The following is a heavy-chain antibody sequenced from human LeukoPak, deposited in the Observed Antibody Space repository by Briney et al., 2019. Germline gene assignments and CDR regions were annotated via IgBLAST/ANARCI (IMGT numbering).Heavy chain of an antibody. CDR1: VYTLTDYY. D-gene: IGHD2/OR15-2a*01. J-gene: IGHJ4*02. CDR3: AREANSWYHS. Sequence: ASVKVSCKASVYTLTDYYMHWVRQAPGQGLEWVAWINPSSGATTYAQKFQGRVTLTKDTSINTAYMELSRLTSDDTAMYYCAREANSWYHSWGQGTLVTVSS. V-gene: IGHV1-2*02. CDR2: INPSSGAT.